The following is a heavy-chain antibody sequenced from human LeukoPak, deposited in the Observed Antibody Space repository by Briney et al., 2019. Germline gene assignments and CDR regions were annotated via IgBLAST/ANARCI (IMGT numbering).Heavy chain of an antibody. CDR1: GFTFSSYG. CDR2: IRYDGSNK. D-gene: IGHD5-12*01. CDR3: AKDQQDIVATILDY. Sequence: GRSLRLSCAASGFTFSSYGMHWVRQAPGKGLEWVAFIRYDGSNKYYADSVKGRFTISRDNSKNTLYLQMNSLRAEDTAVYYCAKDQQDIVATILDYWGQGTLVTVSS. J-gene: IGHJ4*02. V-gene: IGHV3-30*02.